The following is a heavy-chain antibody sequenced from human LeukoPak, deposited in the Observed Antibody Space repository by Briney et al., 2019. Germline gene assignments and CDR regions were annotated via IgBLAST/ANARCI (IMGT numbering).Heavy chain of an antibody. Sequence: TGGSLRLSCTASGFTFGDYAMSWFRQAPGKGLEWVGFIRSKAYGGTTEYAASVKGRFTISRDDSKSIAYLQMNSLKTEDTAVYYCTRDSVDTAIVRRRLADYWGQGTLVTVSS. J-gene: IGHJ4*02. CDR2: IRSKAYGGTT. D-gene: IGHD5-18*01. V-gene: IGHV3-49*03. CDR3: TRDSVDTAIVRRRLADY. CDR1: GFTFGDYA.